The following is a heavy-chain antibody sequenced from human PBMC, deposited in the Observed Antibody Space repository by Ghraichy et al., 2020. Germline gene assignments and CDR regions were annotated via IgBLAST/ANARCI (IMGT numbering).Heavy chain of an antibody. J-gene: IGHJ4*02. D-gene: IGHD5-24*01. Sequence: GGSLRLSCAASGFTFSSYGMHWVRQAPGKGLEWVAFIRYDGSNKYYADSVNGRFTISRDNSKNTLYLQMNSLRAEDTAVYYCAKEFIRDGYNYAYWGQGTLVTVSS. CDR3: AKEFIRDGYNYAY. V-gene: IGHV3-30*02. CDR2: IRYDGSNK. CDR1: GFTFSSYG.